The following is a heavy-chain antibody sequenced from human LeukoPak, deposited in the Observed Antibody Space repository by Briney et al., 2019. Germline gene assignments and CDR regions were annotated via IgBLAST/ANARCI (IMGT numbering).Heavy chain of an antibody. CDR1: GFTVSSNY. CDR2: NYSGGST. J-gene: IGHJ6*02. D-gene: IGHD3-10*01. CDR3: ARPVRGDHYYYYYGMDV. Sequence: GSLRLSCAASGFTVSSNYMRWVRQAPGEGLELVSVNYSGGSTYYADSVKGRFTISRDNSKNTLYLQMNSLRAEDTAVYYCARPVRGDHYYYYYGMDVWGQGTTVTVSS. V-gene: IGHV3-66*04.